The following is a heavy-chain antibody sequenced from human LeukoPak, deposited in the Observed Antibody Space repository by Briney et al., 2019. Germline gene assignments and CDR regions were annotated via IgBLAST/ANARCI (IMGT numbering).Heavy chain of an antibody. Sequence: GGSLRLSCAASGFIFSDYYMSWLRQAPGRGLEWVSYISSSGNTIHYAASVKGRFTISRDNAKNSLHLQMNSLRAEDTAVFYCARTQLLSAFDIWGQGTMVTVSS. CDR3: ARTQLLSAFDI. CDR1: GFIFSDYY. D-gene: IGHD6-19*01. V-gene: IGHV3-11*04. CDR2: ISSSGNTI. J-gene: IGHJ3*02.